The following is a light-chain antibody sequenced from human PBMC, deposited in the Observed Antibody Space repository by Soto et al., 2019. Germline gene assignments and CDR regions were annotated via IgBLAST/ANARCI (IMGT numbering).Light chain of an antibody. V-gene: IGKV1-5*01. CDR2: DAS. CDR1: QRISSW. CDR3: QQYNTYPET. J-gene: IGKJ1*01. Sequence: DIQMTQYPATLSAAVGDGVTITCRASQRISSWLAWYQQKPGKAPKLLIYDASTLESGVPSRFRGSGSGTEFTLTITSLQPDDFATYYCQQYNTYPETFGQGTKVDI.